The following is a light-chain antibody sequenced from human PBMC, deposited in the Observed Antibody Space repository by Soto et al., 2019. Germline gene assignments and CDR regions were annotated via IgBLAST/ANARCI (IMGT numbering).Light chain of an antibody. J-gene: IGKJ4*01. CDR2: GAS. V-gene: IGKV3-15*01. CDR3: QQYNDWPTA. CDR1: QSVSSK. Sequence: ETVMTQSPATLSLSPGERATLSCRASQSVSSKLVWYQQKPGQAPRFLIYGASTRATGIPARFRGSGSGTEFTLTIDSLQSEDFAVYYCQQYNDWPTAVGGGTKVDIK.